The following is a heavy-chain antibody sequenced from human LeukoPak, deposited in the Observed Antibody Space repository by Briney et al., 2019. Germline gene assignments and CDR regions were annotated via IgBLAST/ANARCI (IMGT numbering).Heavy chain of an antibody. CDR2: ISSSSSYI. Sequence: GGSLRLSCAASGFTFSSYSMNWVRQAPGKGLKWVSSISSSSSYIYYADSVKGRFTISRDNAKNSLYLQMNSLRAEDTAVYYCARAIMTTVTAAVDPWGQGTLVTVSS. CDR1: GFTFSSYS. CDR3: ARAIMTTVTAAVDP. V-gene: IGHV3-21*01. D-gene: IGHD4-17*01. J-gene: IGHJ5*02.